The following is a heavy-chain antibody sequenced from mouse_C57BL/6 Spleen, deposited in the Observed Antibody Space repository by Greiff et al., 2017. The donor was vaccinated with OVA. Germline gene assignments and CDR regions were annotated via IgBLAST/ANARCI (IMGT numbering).Heavy chain of an antibody. D-gene: IGHD1-1*01. CDR1: GYTFTSYW. J-gene: IGHJ3*01. CDR3: ARDYGGSLAY. V-gene: IGHV1-55*01. CDR2: IYPGSGST. Sequence: VQLQQPGAELVKPGASVSMSCTASGYTFTSYWITWVKQRPGQGLEWIGDIYPGSGSTNYNEKFKSKATLTLDTSTRAAYMQIAGLTSENSAVYYCARDYGGSLAYWGQGTLVTVSA.